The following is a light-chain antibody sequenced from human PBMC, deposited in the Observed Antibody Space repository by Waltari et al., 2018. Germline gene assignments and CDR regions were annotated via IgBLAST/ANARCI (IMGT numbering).Light chain of an antibody. CDR2: QDS. Sequence: SYELTQPPSVSVSPGQTASITCSGDKLGDKYACWYQQKPGQSPVLVIYQDSKRPSGIPKRFAGSNSGNTATLTISGTQARDEADYYCQAWDSSTVVFGGGTKLTVL. CDR3: QAWDSSTVV. CDR1: KLGDKY. J-gene: IGLJ2*01. V-gene: IGLV3-1*01.